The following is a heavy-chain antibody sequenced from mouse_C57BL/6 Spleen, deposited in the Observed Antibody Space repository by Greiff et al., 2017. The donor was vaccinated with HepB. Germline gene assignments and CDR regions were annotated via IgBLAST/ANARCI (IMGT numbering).Heavy chain of an antibody. CDR2: INPSTGGT. D-gene: IGHD1-1*01. J-gene: IGHJ3*01. Sequence: EVQVVESGPELVKPGASVKISCKASGYSFTGYYMNWVKQSPEKSLEWIGEINPSTGGTTYNQKFKAKATLTVDKSSSTAYMQLKSLTSEDSAVYYCARDYGSSYVFAYWGQGTLVTVSA. CDR3: ARDYGSSYVFAY. CDR1: GYSFTGYY. V-gene: IGHV1-42*01.